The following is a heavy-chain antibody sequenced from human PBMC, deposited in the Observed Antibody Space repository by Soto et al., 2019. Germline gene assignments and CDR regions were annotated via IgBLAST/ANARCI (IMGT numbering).Heavy chain of an antibody. D-gene: IGHD3-9*01. Sequence: GSLRLSCAASGFTFSSHGMSWVRQAPGKGLEWVSAISGSGGSTYYADSVKGRFTISRDNSKNTLYLQMNSLRAEDTAVYYCAKDRWFNRVAYFDYWGQGTLVTVSS. CDR1: GFTFSSHG. V-gene: IGHV3-23*01. CDR3: AKDRWFNRVAYFDY. J-gene: IGHJ4*02. CDR2: ISGSGGST.